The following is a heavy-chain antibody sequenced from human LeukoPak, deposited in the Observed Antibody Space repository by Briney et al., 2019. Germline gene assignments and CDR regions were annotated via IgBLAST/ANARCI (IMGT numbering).Heavy chain of an antibody. CDR3: ARHTRLRSFDY. D-gene: IGHD4-17*01. CDR2: IDPSDSYT. V-gene: IGHV5-10-1*01. CDR1: GYSFTSYW. Sequence: GESLKISCKGSGYSFTSYWIAWVRQMPGKGLEWMGRIDPSDSYTNYSPSFQGHVTISADKSITTAYLQWSSLKASDTAMYYCARHTRLRSFDYWGQGTLVSVSS. J-gene: IGHJ4*02.